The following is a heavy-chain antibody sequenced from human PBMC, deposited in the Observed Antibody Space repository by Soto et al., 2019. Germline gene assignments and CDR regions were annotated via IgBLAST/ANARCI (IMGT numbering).Heavy chain of an antibody. D-gene: IGHD3-3*01. CDR1: GFSLTTSGVG. Sequence: QITLNESGPTVVRPTETLTLTCRFSGFSLTTSGVGVGWIRQSPGKAPEWLALIYWDDDKRYSASLKSRLTITNDTSTNQVVLTVSDLVPTDKATYYFAHRVLRTVFGLATTTAIYFDFWGQGTPVAVSS. J-gene: IGHJ4*02. CDR3: AHRVLRTVFGLATTTAIYFDF. V-gene: IGHV2-5*02. CDR2: IYWDDDK.